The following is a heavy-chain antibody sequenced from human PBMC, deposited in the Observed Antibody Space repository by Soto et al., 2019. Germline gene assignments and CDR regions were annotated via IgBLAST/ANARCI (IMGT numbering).Heavy chain of an antibody. CDR2: ISAYNGNT. CDR3: ARCGGDCQYYYYYYTDV. J-gene: IGHJ6*03. V-gene: IGHV1-18*01. Sequence: GASVKVSCKASGYTFTSYGISWVRQAPGQGLEWMGWISAYNGNTNYAQKLQGRVTMTTDTSTSTAYMELRSLRSDDTAVYYCARCGGDCQYYYYYYTDVWGKGTTVTVSS. D-gene: IGHD2-21*01. CDR1: GYTFTSYG.